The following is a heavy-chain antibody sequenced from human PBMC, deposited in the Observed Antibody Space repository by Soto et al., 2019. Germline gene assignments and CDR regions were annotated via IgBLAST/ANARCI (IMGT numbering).Heavy chain of an antibody. CDR2: IYWDDSK. J-gene: IGHJ4*02. D-gene: IGHD3-9*01. V-gene: IGHV2-5*02. CDR1: GFSLSTSGVG. Sequence: QITLKESGPTLVKPTQTLTLTCAFSGFSLSTSGVGVGWIRQPPGKALEGLAVIYWDDSKHSSPSLRSSLTITTDTSKNQVVLTMTNMDPMDTGTSSCAQKGPEDWPLDYWGQGTLVTVSS. CDR3: AQKGPEDWPLDY.